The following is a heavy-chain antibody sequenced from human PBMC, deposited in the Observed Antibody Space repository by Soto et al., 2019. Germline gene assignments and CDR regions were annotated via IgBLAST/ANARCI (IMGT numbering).Heavy chain of an antibody. J-gene: IGHJ6*02. CDR3: AREGLVLVPTTVNSDYYYYAMDV. V-gene: IGHV1-18*01. CDR2: IGGYKGNT. D-gene: IGHD2-2*01. Sequence: ASVKVSCKASGYTFTNYGVSWVRQAPGQGLEWMGWIGGYKGNTNYAQKLQGRVTLTTDTSTSTAYMELSSLRSEDTAVYYCAREGLVLVPTTVNSDYYYYAMDVWGQGTTVTVSS. CDR1: GYTFTNYG.